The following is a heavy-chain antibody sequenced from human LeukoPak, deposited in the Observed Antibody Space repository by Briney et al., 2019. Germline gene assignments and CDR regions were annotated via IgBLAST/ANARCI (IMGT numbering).Heavy chain of an antibody. D-gene: IGHD3-22*01. J-gene: IGHJ6*02. Sequence: VASVKGRFTISRDNAKNSLYLQMNSLRAEDTAVYYCARDRRYYYDSSGGDYYYYYGMDVWGQGTTVTVSS. V-gene: IGHV3-7*01. CDR3: ARDRRYYYDSSGGDYYYYYGMDV.